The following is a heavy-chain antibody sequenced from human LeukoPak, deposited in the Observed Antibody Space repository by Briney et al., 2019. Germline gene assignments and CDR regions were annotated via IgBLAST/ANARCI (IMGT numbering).Heavy chain of an antibody. D-gene: IGHD5/OR15-5a*01. Sequence: GGSLRLSCTASGFTLSTYWMYRVRQAPGKGLVWVSCINADGSSTNYADSVKGRFTISRDNAKNTLFLQMNSLRVEDTAVYYCARSVYTNSRVDVWGQGTTVTVSS. V-gene: IGHV3-74*01. CDR1: GFTLSTYW. CDR2: INADGSST. J-gene: IGHJ6*02. CDR3: ARSVYTNSRVDV.